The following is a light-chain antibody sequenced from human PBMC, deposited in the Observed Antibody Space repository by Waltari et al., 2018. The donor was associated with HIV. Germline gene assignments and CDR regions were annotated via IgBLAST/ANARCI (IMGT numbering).Light chain of an antibody. J-gene: IGLJ1*01. CDR1: TSNIANNY. Sequence: QSILTRPPSVSAAPGHNVTISCSGTTSNIANNYVSCYQHLPGTAPKLPIFENDKRPAEIPDRFSGSKSGNTAFLTISGLQAEDEADYHCCSHAGNFIFAFGSGTKVTVL. CDR2: END. CDR3: CSHAGNFIFA. V-gene: IGLV1-51*02.